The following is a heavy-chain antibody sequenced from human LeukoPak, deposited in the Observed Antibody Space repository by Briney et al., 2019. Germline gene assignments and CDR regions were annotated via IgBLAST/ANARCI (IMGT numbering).Heavy chain of an antibody. CDR2: ISGSGGST. CDR1: GFTFSNTW. CDR3: AKGSGPYTVNRFDP. V-gene: IGHV3-23*01. Sequence: GGSLRLSCAASGFTFSNTWMSWVRQAPGKGLEWVSAISGSGGSTYYADSVKGRFTISRDNSKNTLYLQMNSLRAEDTAVYYCAKGSGPYTVNRFDPWGQGTLVTVSS. D-gene: IGHD4-11*01. J-gene: IGHJ5*02.